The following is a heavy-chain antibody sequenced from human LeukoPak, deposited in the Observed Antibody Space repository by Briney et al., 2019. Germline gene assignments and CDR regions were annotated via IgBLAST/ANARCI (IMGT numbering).Heavy chain of an antibody. D-gene: IGHD1/OR15-1a*01. CDR1: GFTVSSNY. J-gene: IGHJ4*02. V-gene: IGHV3-53*01. Sequence: PGGSLRLSCAASGFTVSSNYMNWVRQAPGKGLEWVSVIYSGSSTYYADSVKGRFTISGDNSKNTLYLQMNSLRAEDTAVYYCARDGLKAGTTGGFDYWGQGTLVTVSS. CDR3: ARDGLKAGTTGGFDY. CDR2: IYSGSST.